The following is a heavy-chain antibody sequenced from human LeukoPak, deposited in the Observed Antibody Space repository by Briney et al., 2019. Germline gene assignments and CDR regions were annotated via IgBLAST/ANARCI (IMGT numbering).Heavy chain of an antibody. J-gene: IGHJ6*02. CDR3: AKDPSGGYSYGMDV. CDR1: GFTFSTWW. CDR2: INPDGTIT. D-gene: IGHD5-12*01. V-gene: IGHV3-74*01. Sequence: GGSLRLSCAASGFTFSTWWMHWVRQAPGKGLVWVSRINPDGTITGYAGSVKGRFTISRDNAKNTLYLQMNSLRAEDTAVYYCAKDPSGGYSYGMDVWGQGTTVTVSS.